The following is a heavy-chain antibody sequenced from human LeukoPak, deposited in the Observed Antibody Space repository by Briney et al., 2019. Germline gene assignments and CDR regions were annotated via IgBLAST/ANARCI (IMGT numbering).Heavy chain of an antibody. D-gene: IGHD2-21*02. Sequence: ASVKVSCKASGGTFSSYAISWARQAPGQGLEWMGGIIPIFGTANYAQKFQGRVTITADESTSTAYMELSSLRSEDTAVYYCARGALAYCGGDCPFDIWGQGTMVTVSS. CDR2: IIPIFGTA. J-gene: IGHJ3*02. CDR3: ARGALAYCGGDCPFDI. CDR1: GGTFSSYA. V-gene: IGHV1-69*13.